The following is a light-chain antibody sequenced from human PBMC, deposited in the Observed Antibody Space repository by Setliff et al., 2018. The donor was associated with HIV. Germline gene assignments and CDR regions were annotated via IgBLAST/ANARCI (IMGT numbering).Light chain of an antibody. V-gene: IGLV2-11*01. Sequence: QSALTQPPSVSGSPGQSVTISCTGTSSDVGTCDYVSWYQQHPGKAPKLMIYDVSQRPSGVPDRFSGSKSGNTASLTISGLQAVDEADYCCCAYAGSYTSLYVFGTGTKVTVL. CDR1: SSDVGTCDY. CDR2: DVS. J-gene: IGLJ1*01. CDR3: CAYAGSYTSLYV.